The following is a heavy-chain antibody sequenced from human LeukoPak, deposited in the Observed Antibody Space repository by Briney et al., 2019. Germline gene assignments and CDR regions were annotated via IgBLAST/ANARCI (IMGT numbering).Heavy chain of an antibody. J-gene: IGHJ6*03. CDR1: GGTFSSYA. CDR2: IIPIFGTA. Sequence: GASVKVSCKASGGTFSSYAISWVRQAPGQGLEWMGGIIPIFGTANYAQKFQGRVTITADESTSTAYMELSSLRSEDTAVYYCASMRDIVVVPAAMVSYYYMDVWGKGTTVTISS. CDR3: ASMRDIVVVPAAMVSYYYMDV. V-gene: IGHV1-69*13. D-gene: IGHD2-2*01.